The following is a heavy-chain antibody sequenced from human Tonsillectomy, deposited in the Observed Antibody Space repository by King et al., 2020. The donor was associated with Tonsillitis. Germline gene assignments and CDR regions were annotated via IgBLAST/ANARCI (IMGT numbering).Heavy chain of an antibody. CDR3: AKDIKDLVGGSGLDL. D-gene: IGHD5-12*01. V-gene: IGHV3-9*01. J-gene: IGHJ5*02. CDR2: ISWNSGNI. Sequence: VQLVESGGGLVQPGRSLRLTCAASGFTFDDYAMHWVRQAPGKGLEWVSGISWNSGNIGYADSVKGRFTISRDNAKESLYLQMNSLRAEDAALYYCAKDIKDLVGGSGLDLWGQGTLVTVSS. CDR1: GFTFDDYA.